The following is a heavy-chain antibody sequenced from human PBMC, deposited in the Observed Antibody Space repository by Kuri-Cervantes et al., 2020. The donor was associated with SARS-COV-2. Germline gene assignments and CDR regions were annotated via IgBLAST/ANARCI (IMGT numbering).Heavy chain of an antibody. V-gene: IGHV4-31*03. CDR1: GGSVSSGGYY. Sequence: SETLSLTCTVSGGSVSSGGYYWSWIRQHPGKGLEWIGYIYYSGSTYYNPSLKSRVTISVDTSKNQFSLKLSSVTAADTAVYYCARDLYSLGPRAFGIWGQGTMVTVSS. CDR3: ARDLYSLGPRAFGI. D-gene: IGHD5-18*01. J-gene: IGHJ3*02. CDR2: IYYSGST.